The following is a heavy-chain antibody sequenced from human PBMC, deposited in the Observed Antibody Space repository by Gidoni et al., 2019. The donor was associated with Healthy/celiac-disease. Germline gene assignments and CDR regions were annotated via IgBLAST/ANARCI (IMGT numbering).Heavy chain of an antibody. Sequence: EVQLLESGGDLVQPGGSLRLSCAASGFTFSSYAMSWVRQAPGKGLEWVSAISGSGGSTYYADSVKGRFTISRDNSKNTLYLQMNSLRAEDTAVYYCAKGGWIQLWRGSYYFDYWGQGTLVTVSS. J-gene: IGHJ4*02. CDR2: ISGSGGST. D-gene: IGHD5-18*01. CDR1: GFTFSSYA. V-gene: IGHV3-23*01. CDR3: AKGGWIQLWRGSYYFDY.